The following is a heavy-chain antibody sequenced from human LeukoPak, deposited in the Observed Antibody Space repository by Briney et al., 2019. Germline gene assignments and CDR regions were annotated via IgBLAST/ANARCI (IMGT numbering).Heavy chain of an antibody. Sequence: GGSLRLSCAASGFTFSSYWMNWARQAPGKGLEWVASIKQDGSEKYYVDSVKGRFTISRDNAKNSLYLQMNSLRAEDTAVYYCARVEAGYDILTGYYFFDYWGQGTLVTVSS. V-gene: IGHV3-7*01. CDR1: GFTFSSYW. CDR3: ARVEAGYDILTGYYFFDY. J-gene: IGHJ4*02. D-gene: IGHD3-9*01. CDR2: IKQDGSEK.